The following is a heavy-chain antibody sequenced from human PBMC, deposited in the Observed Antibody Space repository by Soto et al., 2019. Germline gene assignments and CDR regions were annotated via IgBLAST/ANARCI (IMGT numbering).Heavy chain of an antibody. CDR3: ARDQWFRVYLDV. D-gene: IGHD3-10*01. Sequence: EVQLVESGGGLVQPGGSLRLSCAASGFTFSSYWMHWVRQAPGKGLVWVSRINSDGSSTSYADSVKGRFTISRDNAKNTRYLQRNSLRAEDTAVYYCARDQWFRVYLDVWGQGTTVTVSS. J-gene: IGHJ6*02. CDR1: GFTFSSYW. CDR2: INSDGSST. V-gene: IGHV3-74*01.